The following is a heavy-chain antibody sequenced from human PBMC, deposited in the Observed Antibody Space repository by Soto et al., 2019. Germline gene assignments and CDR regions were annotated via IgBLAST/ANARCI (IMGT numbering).Heavy chain of an antibody. CDR1: GFTLSSFW. V-gene: IGHV3-7*03. Sequence: PGGSLRLSCAASGFTLSSFWMTWVRHPPGKGLEWVASIKQDGSEQYYVDSVKGRFIVSRDNAKNTLYLQMNSLRVEDTAVYYCARPPHGMDVWGQGTTVTVSS. CDR2: IKQDGSEQ. J-gene: IGHJ6*02. CDR3: ARPPHGMDV.